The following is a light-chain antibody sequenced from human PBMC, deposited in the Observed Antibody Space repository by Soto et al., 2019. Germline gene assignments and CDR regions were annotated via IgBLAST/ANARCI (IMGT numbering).Light chain of an antibody. V-gene: IGKV4-1*01. Sequence: DIVMTQSPDSLAVSLGERATINCKSSQSVLYSSNNKNYLAWFQQKPVQPPKLLIYWASTRESGVPDRFSGSGSGTDFTLTISSLQAEDLAVYYCQQYYSTPWTFGQGTKVEVK. J-gene: IGKJ1*01. CDR3: QQYYSTPWT. CDR2: WAS. CDR1: QSVLYSSNNKNY.